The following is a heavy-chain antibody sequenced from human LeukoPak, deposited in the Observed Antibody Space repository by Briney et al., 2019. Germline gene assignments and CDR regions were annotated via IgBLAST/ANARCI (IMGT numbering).Heavy chain of an antibody. CDR1: GFTFSSYG. CDR2: ISYDGSNK. Sequence: PGGSLRLSCAASGFTFSSYGMPWVRQAPGKGLEWVAVISYDGSNKYYADSVKGRFTISRDNSKNTLYLQMNSLRAEDTAVYYCARDSRQQLPHWGQGTLVTVSS. V-gene: IGHV3-30*03. J-gene: IGHJ4*02. CDR3: ARDSRQQLPH. D-gene: IGHD6-13*01.